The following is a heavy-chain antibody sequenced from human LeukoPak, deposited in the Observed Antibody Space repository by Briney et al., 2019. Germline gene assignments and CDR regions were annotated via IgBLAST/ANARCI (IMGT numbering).Heavy chain of an antibody. CDR2: IYHSGST. CDR1: GGSISSSDW. D-gene: IGHD3-22*01. CDR3: ARREGGYYFFDY. Sequence: SGTLSLTCAVSGGSISSSDWWSWVRQPPGKGLEWIGEIYHSGSTNYNPSLKSRVTISIDKSENQFSLKLSSVTAADTAVYYCARREGGYYFFDYWGQGTLVTVSS. V-gene: IGHV4-4*02. J-gene: IGHJ4*02.